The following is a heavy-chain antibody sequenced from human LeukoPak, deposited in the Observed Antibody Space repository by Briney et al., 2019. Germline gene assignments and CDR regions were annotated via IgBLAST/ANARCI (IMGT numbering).Heavy chain of an antibody. CDR1: GGSISSSSYY. D-gene: IGHD6-6*01. CDR2: IYYSGST. J-gene: IGHJ3*02. V-gene: IGHV4-39*01. CDR3: VSSSSGSGAFDI. Sequence: SETLSLTCTVSGGSISSSSYYWGWIRQPPGRGLEWIGSIYYSGSTYYNPSLKSRVTISVDTSKNQFSLKLSSVTAADTAVYYCVSSSSGSGAFDIWGQGTMVTVSS.